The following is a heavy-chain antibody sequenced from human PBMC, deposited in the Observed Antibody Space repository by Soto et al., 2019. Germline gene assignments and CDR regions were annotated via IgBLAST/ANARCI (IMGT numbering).Heavy chain of an antibody. Sequence: ASVKVSCKASGYTFTTYRISWVRQAPGQGLEWMGWFSAYNGNTNYAQKLQGRVTMTTDTSTSTAYMELRSLRSDDTAVYYCARVVGSRNWFDPWGQGTLVTVSS. CDR2: FSAYNGNT. CDR1: GYTFTTYR. J-gene: IGHJ5*02. V-gene: IGHV1-18*01. D-gene: IGHD2-15*01. CDR3: ARVVGSRNWFDP.